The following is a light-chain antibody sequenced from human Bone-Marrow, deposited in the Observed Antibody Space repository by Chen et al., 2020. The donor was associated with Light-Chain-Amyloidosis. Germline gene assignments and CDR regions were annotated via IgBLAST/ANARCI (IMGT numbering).Light chain of an antibody. V-gene: IGLV2-14*01. J-gene: IGLJ1*01. CDR1: SGDVGTYNY. CDR2: AVS. Sequence: QSALTQPASVSGSPGQSITIAFTGTSGDVGTYNYVSWYQQHPGKAPKVMIYAVSNRPSGVSNRFSGSKSGNTASLTISGLQAEDEADYYCSSFTSSSSYVFGPGTKVTVL. CDR3: SSFTSSSSYV.